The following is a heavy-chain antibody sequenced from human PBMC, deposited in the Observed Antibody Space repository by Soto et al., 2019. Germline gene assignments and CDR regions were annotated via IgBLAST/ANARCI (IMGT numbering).Heavy chain of an antibody. D-gene: IGHD3-10*01. CDR1: GGSISSSSYY. Sequence: SETLSLTCTVSGGSISSSSYYWGWIRQPPGKGLEWIGSIYYSGSTYYNPSLKSRVTISVDTSKNQFSLKLSSVTAADTAVYYCARLFSGFRGVDWGQGTLVTVSS. J-gene: IGHJ4*02. CDR2: IYYSGST. CDR3: ARLFSGFRGVD. V-gene: IGHV4-39*01.